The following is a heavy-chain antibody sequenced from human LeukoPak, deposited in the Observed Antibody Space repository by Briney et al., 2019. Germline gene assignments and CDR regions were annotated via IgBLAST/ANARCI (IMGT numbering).Heavy chain of an antibody. CDR1: GGSFSGYY. V-gene: IGHV4-34*01. CDR3: ARGAVGEHTNFDY. J-gene: IGHJ4*02. D-gene: IGHD1-26*01. CDR2: INHSGST. Sequence: SETLSLTCAVYGGSFSGYYWSWIRQPPGKGLEWIGEINHSGSTNYNPSLKSRVTISVDTSKNQFSLKLSSVTAADTAVYYCARGAVGEHTNFDYWGQGTLVTVSS.